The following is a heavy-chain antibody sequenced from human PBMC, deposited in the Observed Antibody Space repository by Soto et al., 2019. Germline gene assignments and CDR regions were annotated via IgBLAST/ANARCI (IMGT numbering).Heavy chain of an antibody. D-gene: IGHD3-16*01. Sequence: ASVKVSCKASGYTFSDYDINWVRQAAGQGLEWMGWMNPYSGNTGYAQKFQGRVTLTTDTSTTTAYLELSSLTFEDTAIYYCARGRFRRTWFDPWGQGTLVTVSS. CDR3: ARGRFRRTWFDP. CDR1: GYTFSDYD. J-gene: IGHJ5*02. V-gene: IGHV1-8*01. CDR2: MNPYSGNT.